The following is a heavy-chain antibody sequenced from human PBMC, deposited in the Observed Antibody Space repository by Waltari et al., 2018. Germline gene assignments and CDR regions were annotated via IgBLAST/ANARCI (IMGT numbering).Heavy chain of an antibody. CDR3: AKDRGRDYSSSWYGGRGSYYFDY. CDR2: FSGSGGST. J-gene: IGHJ4*02. Sequence: EVQLLESGGGLVQPGGSLRLSCAASGFTFSSYAMSWVRQAPGKGLEWVSAFSGSGGSTDYADSVKGRFTISRDNSKNTLYLQMNSLRAEDTAVYYCAKDRGRDYSSSWYGGRGSYYFDYWGQGTLVTVSS. CDR1: GFTFSSYA. V-gene: IGHV3-23*01. D-gene: IGHD6-13*01.